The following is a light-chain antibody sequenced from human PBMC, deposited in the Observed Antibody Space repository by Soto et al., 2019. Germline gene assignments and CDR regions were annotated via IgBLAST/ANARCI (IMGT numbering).Light chain of an antibody. CDR2: GAS. CDR1: LSVSSTY. J-gene: IGKJ2*01. Sequence: EIVLTQSPGTLSLSPGERATLSCRASLSVSSTYLAWYQQKPGQAPRLLIYGASRRATGIPDRFSGSGSGTDFTLTISRLEPEDFAVYYCQQYGTSPDTFGQGTKLEIK. V-gene: IGKV3-20*01. CDR3: QQYGTSPDT.